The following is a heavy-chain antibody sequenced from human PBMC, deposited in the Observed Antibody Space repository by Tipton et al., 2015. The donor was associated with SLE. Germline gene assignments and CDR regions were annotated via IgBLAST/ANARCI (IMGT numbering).Heavy chain of an antibody. D-gene: IGHD2-21*02. CDR3: ARGRMTRYGFDI. CDR1: GYTFSNYG. V-gene: IGHV1-18*01. Sequence: VQLVQSGPEVKKAGASMKVSCKASGYTFSNYGISWARQAPGQGLEWMGWISTYNGNTNSAQKLQGRVTMTTDTSTSTAYMELRSLRSDDTAVYYCARGRMTRYGFDIWGQGTMVTVSS. J-gene: IGHJ3*02. CDR2: ISTYNGNT.